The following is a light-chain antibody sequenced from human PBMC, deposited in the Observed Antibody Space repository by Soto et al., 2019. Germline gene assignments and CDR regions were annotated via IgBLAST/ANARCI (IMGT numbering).Light chain of an antibody. V-gene: IGLV2-23*01. J-gene: IGLJ1*01. Sequence: QSSLTQPASVSGSPGQSITIACTGTSSDVGSYNLVPWYQQHPGKAPKLMIYEGSKRPSGVSNRFSGSKSGNTASLTIPGLQAEDEADYYCCSYAGSSTYVPGTGTKVTVL. CDR2: EGS. CDR1: SSDVGSYNL. CDR3: CSYAGSSTYV.